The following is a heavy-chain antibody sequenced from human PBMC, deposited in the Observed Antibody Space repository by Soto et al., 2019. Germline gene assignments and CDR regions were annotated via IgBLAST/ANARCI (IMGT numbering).Heavy chain of an antibody. CDR3: ARSVVAVDRFEY. D-gene: IGHD2-21*01. Sequence: QVQLVQSGAEVKKPGSSVKVSCKASGGTFSSYAISWVRQAPGQGLEWMGGIIPIFGTANYAQKFQGRVKITADKSTSTAYMELGSLRAEDTAVYYCARSVVAVDRFEYWGQGTLVTVSS. CDR1: GGTFSSYA. J-gene: IGHJ4*02. V-gene: IGHV1-69*06. CDR2: IIPIFGTA.